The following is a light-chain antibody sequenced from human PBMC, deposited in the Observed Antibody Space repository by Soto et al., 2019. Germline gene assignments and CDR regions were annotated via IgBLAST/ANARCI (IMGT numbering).Light chain of an antibody. J-gene: IGKJ4*01. CDR3: QQTNTFLPLT. Sequence: DIQMTQSPSSVSASVGDRVTIPCRASQGISNWLAWYQQQPGKAPKLLIYGASSLQSGVPSRFSGGGSGTHFTLIISSLQPEDFATYYCQQTNTFLPLTFGGGTKVEI. V-gene: IGKV1-12*01. CDR1: QGISNW. CDR2: GAS.